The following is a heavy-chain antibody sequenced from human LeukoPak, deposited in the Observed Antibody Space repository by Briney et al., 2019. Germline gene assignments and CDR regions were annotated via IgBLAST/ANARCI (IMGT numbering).Heavy chain of an antibody. CDR1: GYTFTGYY. CDR2: INPNSGGT. V-gene: IGHV1-2*02. Sequence: SVKVSCKASGYTFTGYYMHWVRQAPGQGLEWMGWINPNSGGTNYAQKFQGRVTMTRDTSISTAYMELSRLRSDDTAVYYCARTGIVGATRRTQEFDYWGQGTLVTVSS. J-gene: IGHJ4*02. D-gene: IGHD1-26*01. CDR3: ARTGIVGATRRTQEFDY.